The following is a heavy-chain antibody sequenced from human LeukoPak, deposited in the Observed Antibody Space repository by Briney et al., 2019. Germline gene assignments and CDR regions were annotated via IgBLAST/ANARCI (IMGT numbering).Heavy chain of an antibody. CDR1: GFTFSSYA. J-gene: IGHJ3*02. CDR3: AKDIEVDTAMVNLAFDI. D-gene: IGHD5-18*01. CDR2: ISGSGGST. Sequence: GGSLRLSCAASGFTFSSYAMSWVRQAPGKGLEWVSAISGSGGSTYYADSVKGRFTISRDNSKNTLYLQMNGLRAEDTAVYYCAKDIEVDTAMVNLAFDIWGQGTMVTVSS. V-gene: IGHV3-23*01.